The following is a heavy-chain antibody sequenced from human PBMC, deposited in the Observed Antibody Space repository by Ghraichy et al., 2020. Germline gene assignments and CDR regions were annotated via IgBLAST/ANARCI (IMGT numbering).Heavy chain of an antibody. Sequence: GSLRLSCAASGFTVSSSYMSWVRQAPGKGLEWVSVIYADGSTYYADSVKGRFTISRDKSKKTIYLQMNSLRAEDTAVYYCASAYSNSWYFQDYWGQGTLVPVSS. J-gene: IGHJ4*02. CDR1: GFTVSSSY. D-gene: IGHD6-13*01. CDR2: IYADGST. V-gene: IGHV3-66*01. CDR3: ASAYSNSWYFQDY.